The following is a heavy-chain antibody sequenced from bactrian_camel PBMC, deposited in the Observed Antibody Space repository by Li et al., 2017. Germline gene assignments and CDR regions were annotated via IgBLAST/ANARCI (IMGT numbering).Heavy chain of an antibody. CDR1: GFTFSSTY. J-gene: IGHJ4*01. D-gene: IGHD3*01. CDR3: AADPRGSGY. Sequence: HVQLVESGGGLVQPGGSLRLSCATSGFTFSSTYMSWVRQAPGKGLEWVSSSYRDGTKAWYSDSVKGRFTISRDNAANTLYLQMNSLKTEDTGVYHCAADPRGSGYWGQGTQVTVS. CDR2: SYRDGTKA. V-gene: IGHV3-2*01.